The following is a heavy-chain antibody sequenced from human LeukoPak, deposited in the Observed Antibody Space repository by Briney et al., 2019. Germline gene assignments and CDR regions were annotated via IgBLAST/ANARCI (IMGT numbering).Heavy chain of an antibody. Sequence: GGSLRLSCAASGFTFSSYWMSWVRQAPGKGLEWVANIKQDGSEKYYVDSVKGRFTISRDNSKNTLYLQMNSLRAEDTAVYYCAKIPTTVLLAVDYWGQGTLVTVSS. CDR3: AKIPTTVLLAVDY. CDR1: GFTFSSYW. J-gene: IGHJ4*02. V-gene: IGHV3-7*03. D-gene: IGHD1-1*01. CDR2: IKQDGSEK.